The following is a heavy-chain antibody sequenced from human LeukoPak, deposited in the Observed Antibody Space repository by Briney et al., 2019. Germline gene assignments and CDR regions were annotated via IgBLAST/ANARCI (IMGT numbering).Heavy chain of an antibody. CDR2: FYYSGST. Sequence: SETLSLTCTVSGGSISSSSYYWGWIRQPPGKGLEWIGSFYYSGSTYYNPSLKSRVTISVDTSKNQFSLKLSSVTAADTAVYYCARAIAVAGTRRFDPWGQGTLVTVSS. J-gene: IGHJ5*02. D-gene: IGHD6-19*01. CDR3: ARAIAVAGTRRFDP. V-gene: IGHV4-39*07. CDR1: GGSISSSSYY.